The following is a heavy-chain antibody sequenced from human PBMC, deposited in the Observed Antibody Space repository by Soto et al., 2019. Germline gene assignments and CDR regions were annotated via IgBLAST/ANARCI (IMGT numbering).Heavy chain of an antibody. D-gene: IGHD4-17*01. V-gene: IGHV1-18*01. CDR1: GYTFTSYS. J-gene: IGHJ4*02. CDR3: ARRYGDISSAAGFDY. CDR2: IHPYSGRT. Sequence: ASVKVSCKASGYTFTSYSISWVRQAPGQGLEWMTWIHPYSGRTNSAQKFQGRVTMTTDTSTSTVYMELRRLRSDDTAVYYCARRYGDISSAAGFDYWGQGXLVTVYS.